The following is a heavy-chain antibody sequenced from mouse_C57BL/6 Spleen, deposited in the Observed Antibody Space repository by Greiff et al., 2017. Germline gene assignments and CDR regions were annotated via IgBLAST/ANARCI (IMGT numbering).Heavy chain of an antibody. J-gene: IGHJ2*01. CDR2: INPSTGGT. CDR1: GYSFTGYY. Sequence: EVQLVESGPELVKPGASVKISCKASGYSFTGYYMNWVKQSPEKSLEWIGEINPSTGGTTYNQKFKAKATLTVDKSSSTAYMQLKSLTSEDSAVYYCARDYYGSSDYWGQGTTLTVSS. V-gene: IGHV1-42*01. CDR3: ARDYYGSSDY. D-gene: IGHD1-1*01.